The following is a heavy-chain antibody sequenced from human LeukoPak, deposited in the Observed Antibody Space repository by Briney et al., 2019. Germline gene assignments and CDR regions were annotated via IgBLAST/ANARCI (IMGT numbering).Heavy chain of an antibody. CDR1: GGSISNNRYY. CDR2: VYHSGST. D-gene: IGHD2-2*01. V-gene: IGHV4-39*01. CDR3: ARHRHCSSSRCYGRYGFDV. J-gene: IGHJ3*01. Sequence: PSETLSLTCTVSGGSISNNRYYWGWIRQSPGGGLEWIGSVYHSGSTYHNPPLSSRVTIPVDTPKNEFSLRLTSVTAADTAVYYCARHRHCSSSRCYGRYGFDVWGQGTMVTVSS.